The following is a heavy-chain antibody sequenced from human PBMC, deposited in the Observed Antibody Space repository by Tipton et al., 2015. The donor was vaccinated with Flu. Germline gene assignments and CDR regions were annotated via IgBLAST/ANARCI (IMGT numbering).Heavy chain of an antibody. CDR1: GGSISSYY. D-gene: IGHD3-16*01. Sequence: LRLSCTVSGGSISSYYWSWIRQPPGKGLEWIGYIYYSGSTNYNPSLKSRVTISVDTSKNQFSLKLSSVTAADTAVYYCAREKGELTEDWFDPWGQGTLVTVSS. CDR2: IYYSGST. V-gene: IGHV4-59*01. J-gene: IGHJ5*02. CDR3: AREKGELTEDWFDP.